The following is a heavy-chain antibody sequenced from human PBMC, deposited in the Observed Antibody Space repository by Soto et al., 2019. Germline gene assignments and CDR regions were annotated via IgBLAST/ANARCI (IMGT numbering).Heavy chain of an antibody. CDR1: GYSFTSYW. J-gene: IGHJ4*02. Sequence: PGESLKISCKGSGYSFTSYWISWVRQMPGKGLEWMGRIDPSDSYTNYSPSFQGHVTISADKSISTAYLQWSSLKASDTAMYYCARQTYYYDSSGYPLDYWGQGTLVTVSS. D-gene: IGHD3-22*01. V-gene: IGHV5-10-1*01. CDR2: IDPSDSYT. CDR3: ARQTYYYDSSGYPLDY.